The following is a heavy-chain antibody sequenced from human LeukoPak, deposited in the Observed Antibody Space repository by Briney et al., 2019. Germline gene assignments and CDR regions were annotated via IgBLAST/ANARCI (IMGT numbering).Heavy chain of an antibody. D-gene: IGHD6-6*01. CDR3: ARRMYGSSLDY. CDR2: IYYSGTT. CDR1: GGSISNYY. J-gene: IGHJ4*02. V-gene: IGHV4-59*08. Sequence: PSETLSLTCTVSGGSISNYYWSWIRQPPGKGLEWIAFIYYSGTTTYNPSLKSRVTISVDTSKNQFSLKLSSVTAADTAVYYCARRMYGSSLDYWGQGTLLSVYS.